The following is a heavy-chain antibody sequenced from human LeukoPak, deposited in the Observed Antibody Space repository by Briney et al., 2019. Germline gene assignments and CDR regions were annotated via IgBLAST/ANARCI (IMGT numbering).Heavy chain of an antibody. V-gene: IGHV4-39*07. J-gene: IGHJ4*02. CDR2: IYHSGST. D-gene: IGHD1-26*01. Sequence: SETLSLTCTVSGGSISSSSYYWGWIRQPPGKGLEWIGSIYHSGSTYYNPSLKSRVTISVDTSKNQFSLKLSSVTAADTAVYYCARVWATIVGATTEVDYWGQGTLVTVSS. CDR1: GGSISSSSYY. CDR3: ARVWATIVGATTEVDY.